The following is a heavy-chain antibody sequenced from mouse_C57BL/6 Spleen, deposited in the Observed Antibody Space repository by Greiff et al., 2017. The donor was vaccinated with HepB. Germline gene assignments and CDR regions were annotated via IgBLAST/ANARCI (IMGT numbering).Heavy chain of an antibody. Sequence: QVQLQQSGPGLVQPSQSLSITCTVSGFSLTSYGVHWVRQSPGKGLEWLGVIWRGGSTDYNAAFMSRLSITKDNSKSQVFFKMNSLQADDTAIYYCAKNYPLYYDYDWYFDVWGTGTTVTVSS. V-gene: IGHV2-5*01. CDR2: IWRGGST. CDR3: AKNYPLYYDYDWYFDV. D-gene: IGHD2-4*01. J-gene: IGHJ1*03. CDR1: GFSLTSYG.